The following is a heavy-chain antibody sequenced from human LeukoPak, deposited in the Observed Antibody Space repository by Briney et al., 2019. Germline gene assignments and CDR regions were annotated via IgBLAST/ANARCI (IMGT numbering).Heavy chain of an antibody. D-gene: IGHD3-22*01. CDR3: AREGYYDSSGYYGYFDY. CDR2: INPNSGGT. J-gene: IGHJ4*02. Sequence: ASVKVSCKASGYTFTGYYMHWVRQAPGQGLEWMGWINPNSGGTNYAQKFQGRVTMTRDTSISAAYMELSRLRSDDTAVYYCAREGYYDSSGYYGYFDYWGQGTLVTVSS. V-gene: IGHV1-2*02. CDR1: GYTFTGYY.